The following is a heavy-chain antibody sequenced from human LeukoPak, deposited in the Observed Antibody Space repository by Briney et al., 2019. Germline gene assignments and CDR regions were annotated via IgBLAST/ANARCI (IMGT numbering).Heavy chain of an antibody. V-gene: IGHV1-46*01. J-gene: IGHJ3*02. CDR1: GYTFTSYY. CDR2: INPSGGST. CDR3: ARDFGLVVVPAANAFDI. Sequence: ASVTVSFTASGYTFTSYYMHWVGQAPGQGHEWMGIINPSGGSTSYAQKFQGRVTMTRDMSTSTVYMDLSSLRSEDTALYYCARDFGLVVVPAANAFDIWGQGTMVTVSS. D-gene: IGHD2-2*01.